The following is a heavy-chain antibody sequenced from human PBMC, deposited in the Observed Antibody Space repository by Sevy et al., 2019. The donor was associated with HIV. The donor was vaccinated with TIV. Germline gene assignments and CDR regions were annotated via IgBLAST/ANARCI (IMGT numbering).Heavy chain of an antibody. CDR2: IYYSGST. J-gene: IGHJ4*02. Sequence: SETLSLTCTLSGGSISSGGYYWSWIRQHPGKGLEWIGYIYYSGSTYYNPSLKSRVTISVDTSKNQFSLKLSSVTAADTAVYYCARDREVVAATPGRIFDYWGQGTLVTVSS. CDR3: ARDREVVAATPGRIFDY. D-gene: IGHD2-15*01. CDR1: GGSISSGGYY. V-gene: IGHV4-31*03.